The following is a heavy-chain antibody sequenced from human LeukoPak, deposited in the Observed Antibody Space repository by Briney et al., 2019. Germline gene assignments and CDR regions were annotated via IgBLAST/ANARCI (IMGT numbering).Heavy chain of an antibody. Sequence: GGSLRLSCAASGFTFSNYWVHWVRQAPGKGLVWVSRINPDGSTINYADSVKGRFTISRDNAKNTLYLQMNSPRAEDTAVYYCATAGNYRFDYWGQGTLVTVSS. D-gene: IGHD1-7*01. CDR1: GFTFSNYW. CDR3: ATAGNYRFDY. J-gene: IGHJ4*02. V-gene: IGHV3-74*01. CDR2: INPDGSTI.